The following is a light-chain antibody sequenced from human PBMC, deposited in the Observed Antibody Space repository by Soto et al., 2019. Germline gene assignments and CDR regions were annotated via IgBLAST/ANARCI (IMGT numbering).Light chain of an antibody. J-gene: IGLJ1*01. CDR3: SSYRRGSTYV. V-gene: IGLV2-14*01. CDR2: DVT. Sequence: QSALTQPASVSGSPGQSITVSCTGTSSDIGGFNYVSWYQQHPGKAPRLMLYDVTNRPSGVSNRFSSSKSGNTASLTISGLRAEDEADYYCSSYRRGSTYVFGTGTKLTVL. CDR1: SSDIGGFNY.